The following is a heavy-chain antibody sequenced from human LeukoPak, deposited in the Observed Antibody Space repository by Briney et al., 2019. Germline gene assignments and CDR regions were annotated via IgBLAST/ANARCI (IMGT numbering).Heavy chain of an antibody. J-gene: IGHJ4*02. CDR3: ARPFTFFSGSGSSLPLGY. CDR2: ISGSGGST. D-gene: IGHD3-10*01. CDR1: GFTFSSYA. V-gene: IGHV3-23*01. Sequence: PGGSLRLSCAASGFTFSSYAMSWVRQAPGKGLEWVSAISGSGGSTYYADSVKGRFTISRDNAKNSLYLQMNSLRDEDTAVYYCARPFTFFSGSGSSLPLGYWGQGTLVTVSS.